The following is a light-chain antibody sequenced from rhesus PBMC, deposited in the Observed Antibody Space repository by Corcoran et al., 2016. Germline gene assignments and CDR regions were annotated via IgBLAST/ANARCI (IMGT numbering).Light chain of an antibody. CDR3: HQYSSRPLT. CDR2: YAK. V-gene: IGKV1-32*05. Sequence: DIQMTQSPSALSASVGDRVTITCRASQGISSYLNWYQQKPGKAPKLLIYYAKRLESGVPSRFSGSGSGTEFTLTISHLQSEDFATYYCHQYSSRPLTFGGGTKVELK. CDR1: QGISSY. J-gene: IGKJ4*01.